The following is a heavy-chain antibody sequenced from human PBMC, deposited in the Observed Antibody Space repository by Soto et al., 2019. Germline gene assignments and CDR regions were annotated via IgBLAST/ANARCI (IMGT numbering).Heavy chain of an antibody. D-gene: IGHD3-22*01. CDR3: AKTQRSSVHFDY. CDR2: ISGSGGST. Sequence: EVQLLESGGGLVQPGGSLRLSCAASGFTFSSYAMSWVRQAPGKGLEWVSAISGSGGSTYYAESVKGRFTISSDNSKNTLYLQMNSLRAEDTAVYYCAKTQRSSVHFDYWGQGTLVTVSS. V-gene: IGHV3-23*01. CDR1: GFTFSSYA. J-gene: IGHJ4*02.